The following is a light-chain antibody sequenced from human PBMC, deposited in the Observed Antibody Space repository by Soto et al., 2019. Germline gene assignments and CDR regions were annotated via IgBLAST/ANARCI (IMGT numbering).Light chain of an antibody. V-gene: IGKV3-11*01. CDR3: QQRINWLIT. CDR2: DAS. J-gene: IGKJ5*01. CDR1: QSVRHY. Sequence: EIVLTQSPATLSLSPGERATLSCRASQSVRHYLAWYQQKPGQAPRLLIYDASNRATGIPARFSGSGSGTDFTLTISSLEPEDFAVYYCQQRINWLITFGQGTRLEIK.